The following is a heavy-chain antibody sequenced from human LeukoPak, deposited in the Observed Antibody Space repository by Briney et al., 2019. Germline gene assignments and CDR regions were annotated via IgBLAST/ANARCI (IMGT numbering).Heavy chain of an antibody. CDR3: ARSGRLRRRAFDI. D-gene: IGHD1-26*01. CDR2: ISHSGST. V-gene: IGHV4-34*01. Sequence: SETLSLTCAVYGGSFSGYYWSWIRQPPGKGLEWIGEISHSGSTNYNPSLKSRVTISVDTSKNQFSLKLSSVTAADTAVYYCARSGRLRRRAFDIWGQGTMVTVSS. J-gene: IGHJ3*02. CDR1: GGSFSGYY.